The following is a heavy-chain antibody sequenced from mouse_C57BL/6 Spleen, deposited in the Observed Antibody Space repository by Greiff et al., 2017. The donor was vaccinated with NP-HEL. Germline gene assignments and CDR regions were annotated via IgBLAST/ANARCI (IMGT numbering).Heavy chain of an antibody. CDR1: GYTFTSYW. V-gene: IGHV1-64*01. CDR2: IHPNSGST. D-gene: IGHD1-1*02. Sequence: VKLQQPGAELVKPGASVKLSCKASGYTFTSYWMHWVKQRPGQGLEWIGMIHPNSGSTNYNEKFKSKATLTVDKSSSTAYMQLSSLTSEDSAVYYCASLWDGDFDYWGQGTTLTVSS. CDR3: ASLWDGDFDY. J-gene: IGHJ2*01.